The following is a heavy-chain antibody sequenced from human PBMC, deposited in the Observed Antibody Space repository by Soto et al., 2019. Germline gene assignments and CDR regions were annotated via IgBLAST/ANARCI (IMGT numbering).Heavy chain of an antibody. J-gene: IGHJ6*02. V-gene: IGHV4-34*01. CDR1: GGSFSGYY. D-gene: IGHD3-10*01. CDR2: LNHSGST. Sequence: PSETLSLTCAVYGGSFSGYYWSWLRQPPGKGLEWIGELNHSGSTNYNPSLKSRVTISVDTSKNQFSLKLSSVTAADTAVYYCAKVRYYYGSGSEHNVRYDYYYGMGVWGQVTTGTVAS. CDR3: AKVRYYYGSGSEHNVRYDYYYGMGV.